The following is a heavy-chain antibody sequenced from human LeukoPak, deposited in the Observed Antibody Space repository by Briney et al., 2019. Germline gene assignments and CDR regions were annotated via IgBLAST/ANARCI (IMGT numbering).Heavy chain of an antibody. CDR2: ISSSGSTI. CDR1: GFTFSDYY. CDR3: ARGSRVVPAAVY. Sequence: PGGSLRLSCAASGFTFSDYYMSWIRQAPGKGLEWVSYISSSGSTIYCADSAKGRFTISRDNAKNSLYLQMNSLRAEDTAVYYCARGSRVVPAAVYWGQGTLVTVSS. V-gene: IGHV3-11*01. J-gene: IGHJ4*02. D-gene: IGHD2-2*01.